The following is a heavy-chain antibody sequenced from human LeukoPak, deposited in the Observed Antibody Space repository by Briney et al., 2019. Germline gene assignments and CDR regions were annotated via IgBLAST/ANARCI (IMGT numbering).Heavy chain of an antibody. Sequence: SVKVSCKASGGTFSSYAISWVRQAPGQGLEWMGGIIPIFGTANYAQKFQGRVTITADKSTSTAYMELSSPRSEDTAVYYCAREDILTGYSYGMDVWGKGTTVTVSS. V-gene: IGHV1-69*06. CDR3: AREDILTGYSYGMDV. J-gene: IGHJ6*04. CDR2: IIPIFGTA. CDR1: GGTFSSYA. D-gene: IGHD3-9*01.